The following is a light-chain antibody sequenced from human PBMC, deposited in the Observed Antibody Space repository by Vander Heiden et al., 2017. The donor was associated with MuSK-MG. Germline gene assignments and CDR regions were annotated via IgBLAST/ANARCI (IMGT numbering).Light chain of an antibody. Sequence: DIVMTQSPDSLAVSLGERATINCKSSQSVLYSSNNKNYLAWYQQKPGQPPKLLIYWASTRESGVPDRFSGSGSGTDFTLTISSLQAEDEAVYYCQQDDSTPLTFGGGTKVEIK. J-gene: IGKJ4*01. V-gene: IGKV4-1*01. CDR1: QSVLYSSNNKNY. CDR3: QQDDSTPLT. CDR2: WAS.